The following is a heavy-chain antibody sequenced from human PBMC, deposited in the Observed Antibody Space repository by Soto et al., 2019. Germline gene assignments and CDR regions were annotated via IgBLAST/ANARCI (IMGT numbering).Heavy chain of an antibody. J-gene: IGHJ4*02. D-gene: IGHD5-18*01. CDR2: MKHIGTP. Sequence: SETLSLTCVLNGESFSCYYWSWIRQPPGQGLEWIGEMKHIGTPNYKPSLSSRVTISVDTSKNQFSLTLKYVTSADTGIYYCARGGLYSSGYTFDYWGQGHLVTVSS. CDR3: ARGGLYSSGYTFDY. V-gene: IGHV4-34*01. CDR1: GESFSCYY.